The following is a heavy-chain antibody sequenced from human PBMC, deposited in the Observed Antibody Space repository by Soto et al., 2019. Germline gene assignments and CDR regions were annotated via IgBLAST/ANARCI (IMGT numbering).Heavy chain of an antibody. CDR1: GFTFSSYS. D-gene: IGHD6-6*01. CDR3: ARDGKARRYWFDP. V-gene: IGHV3-48*02. J-gene: IGHJ5*02. Sequence: PGGSLRLSCAGSGFTFSSYSMNWVRQAPGKGLEWVSYISSSSSTIYYADSVKGRFTISRDNAKNSLCLQMNSLRDEDTAVYYCARDGKARRYWFDPWGQGTLVTVSS. CDR2: ISSSSSTI.